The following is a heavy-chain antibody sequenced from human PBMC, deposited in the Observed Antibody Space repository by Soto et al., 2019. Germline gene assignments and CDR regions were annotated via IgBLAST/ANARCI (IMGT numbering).Heavy chain of an antibody. J-gene: IGHJ4*02. D-gene: IGHD3-3*01. CDR2: ISSGSGDNT. CDR1: GFSCSNHA. V-gene: IGHV3-23*01. Sequence: EVQLLESGGGFVQPGGSLRLSCAASGFSCSNHAMSWVRQAPGKGLEWVSGISSGSGDNTYYAASVKGRFTISRDNSKSTLYLQMNNVRAEDTALYFCAKRFTIVGVVKFSPVVVHWGQGTLVTVSS. CDR3: AKRFTIVGVVKFSPVVVH.